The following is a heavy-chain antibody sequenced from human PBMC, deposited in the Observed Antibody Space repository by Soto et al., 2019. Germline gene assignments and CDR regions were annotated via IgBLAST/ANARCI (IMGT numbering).Heavy chain of an antibody. CDR3: ARQLWFGESLPPNWFDP. V-gene: IGHV4-39*01. J-gene: IGHJ5*02. D-gene: IGHD3-10*01. CDR2: IYYSGST. CDR1: GGSISSSSYY. Sequence: QLQLQESGPGLVKPSETLSLTCTVSGGSISSSSYYWGWIRQPPGKGLEWIGSIYYSGSTYYNPSLKSRVTISVDTSKNQFSLKLSSVTAADTAVYYCARQLWFGESLPPNWFDPWGQGTLVTVSS.